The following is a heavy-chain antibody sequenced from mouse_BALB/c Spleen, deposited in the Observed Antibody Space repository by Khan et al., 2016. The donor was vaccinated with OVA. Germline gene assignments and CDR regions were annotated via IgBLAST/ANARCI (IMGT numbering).Heavy chain of an antibody. J-gene: IGHJ3*01. Sequence: EVQLVESGGGLVKPGGSLKLSCAASGFTFSTYAMSWVRQTPEKRLEWVATISSDGDYTYYPDNVKGRFPISRDNSKNTLYLKMSRLRAEEAAMSYCARAPYGNFAYWGQGTLVTVSA. D-gene: IGHD2-1*01. CDR3: ARAPYGNFAY. CDR2: ISSDGDYT. V-gene: IGHV5-9-3*01. CDR1: GFTFSTYA.